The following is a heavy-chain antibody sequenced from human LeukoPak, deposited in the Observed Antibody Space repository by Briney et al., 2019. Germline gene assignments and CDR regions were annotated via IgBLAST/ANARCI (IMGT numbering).Heavy chain of an antibody. CDR3: ARCPRPWYYDRRVDAFDI. V-gene: IGHV4-39*07. CDR2: IYYSGST. CDR1: GGSISSSSYY. J-gene: IGHJ3*02. Sequence: SETLSLTCTVSGGSISSSSYYWGWIRQPPGKGLEWIGSIYYSGSTYYNPSLKSRVTISVDTSKNQFSLKLSSVTAADTAVYYCARCPRPWYYDRRVDAFDIWGHGTMVTVSS. D-gene: IGHD3-22*01.